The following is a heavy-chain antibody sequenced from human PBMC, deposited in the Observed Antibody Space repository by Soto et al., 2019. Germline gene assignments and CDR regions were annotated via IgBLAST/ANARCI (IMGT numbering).Heavy chain of an antibody. CDR3: ARVWGGAFDF. CDR1: GGSISSYY. V-gene: IGHV4-59*01. D-gene: IGHD3-10*01. CDR2: IYYSGST. Sequence: QVQLQESGPGLVKPSETLSLTCTVSGGSISSYYWSWIRQPPGKGLEWIGYIYYSGSTKYNPSLKRRVTISVDTYKNRFSLRLSSVTAADTAVYYCARVWGGAFDFWGQGTMVTVSS. J-gene: IGHJ3*01.